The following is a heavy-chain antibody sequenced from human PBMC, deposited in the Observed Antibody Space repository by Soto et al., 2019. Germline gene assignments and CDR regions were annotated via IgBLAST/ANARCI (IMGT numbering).Heavy chain of an antibody. CDR2: FDPEDGET. J-gene: IGHJ5*02. V-gene: IGHV1-24*01. CDR1: GYTLTELS. D-gene: IGHD2-15*01. CDR3: ATSYCSGGSCYHHNWFDP. Sequence: QVQLVQSGAEVKKPGASVKVSCKVSGYTLTELSMHWVRQAPGKGLERMGGFDPEDGETIYAQKFQGRVTMTEDTSTDTAYMELSSLRSEDTAVYYCATSYCSGGSCYHHNWFDPWGQGTLVTVSS.